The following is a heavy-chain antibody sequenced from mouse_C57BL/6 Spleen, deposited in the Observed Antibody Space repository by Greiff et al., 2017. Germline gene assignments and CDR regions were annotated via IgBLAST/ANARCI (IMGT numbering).Heavy chain of an antibody. CDR1: GYAFTNYL. D-gene: IGHD2-3*01. V-gene: IGHV1-54*01. CDR2: INPGSGGT. CDR3: ARSKGSDDGYYRYFDV. Sequence: QVQLQQSGAELVRPGTSVKVSCKASGYAFTNYLIEWVKQRPGQGLEWIGVINPGSGGTTYNEKFKGKATLTADKSSSTAYMQLSSLTSEDSAVYFCARSKGSDDGYYRYFDVWGTGTTVTVSS. J-gene: IGHJ1*03.